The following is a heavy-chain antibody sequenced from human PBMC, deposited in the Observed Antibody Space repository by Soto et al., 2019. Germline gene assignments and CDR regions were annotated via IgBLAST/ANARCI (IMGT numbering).Heavy chain of an antibody. CDR3: ARGMTPPGAPAWYYFDS. Sequence: KPSETLSLTCTVSGASITGSFFWSWIRQPAGKGLEWIGRFSLSGTTNYNPSLRSRVTMSADVSKNQFSLRLTSVTAADTALYYCARGMTPPGAPAWYYFDSWGQGTLVTV. CDR1: GASITGSFF. CDR2: FSLSGTT. V-gene: IGHV4-4*07. D-gene: IGHD2-8*02. J-gene: IGHJ4*02.